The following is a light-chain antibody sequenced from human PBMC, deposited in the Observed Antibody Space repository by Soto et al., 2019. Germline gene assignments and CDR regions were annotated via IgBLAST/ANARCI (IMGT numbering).Light chain of an antibody. V-gene: IGKV3-20*01. J-gene: IGKJ2*01. CDR2: GAS. Sequence: EIVLTQSPGTLSLSPGERATLSCRASQSVSSSYLAWYQQKPGQAPRLLIYGASSRATGIPDRFSGSGSGTDFTLTISGLEPEDFAGYYCQQYGSSSYTFGQGTKLEIK. CDR3: QQYGSSSYT. CDR1: QSVSSSY.